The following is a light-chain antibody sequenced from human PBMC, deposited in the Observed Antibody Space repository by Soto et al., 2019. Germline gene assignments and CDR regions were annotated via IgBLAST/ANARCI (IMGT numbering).Light chain of an antibody. Sequence: DIQMTQSPSSLSASVGDRISITCRASQSISNSLNWYQQKPGKAPKLLIYAASTLQSGVPSRFSGSGSGTDFTLTISSLQPEDSASYYCQRSYTLGQGTRLEIK. CDR1: QSISNS. CDR2: AAS. J-gene: IGKJ2*01. CDR3: QRSYT. V-gene: IGKV1-39*01.